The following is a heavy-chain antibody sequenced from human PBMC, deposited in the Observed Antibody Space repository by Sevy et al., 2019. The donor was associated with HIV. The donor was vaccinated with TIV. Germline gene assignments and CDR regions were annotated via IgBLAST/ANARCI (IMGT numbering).Heavy chain of an antibody. D-gene: IGHD2-21*02. CDR2: IWYDGTIK. Sequence: GGSLRLSCAASGFTFSSYVMHWVRQAPGKGLEWVALIWYDGTIKYYADSVKGRFTISRDNSKDTLFLQMYSLTPEDTAVDYCARGGGYCGGDCYSIDYWGQGALVTVSS. J-gene: IGHJ4*02. CDR3: ARGGGYCGGDCYSIDY. CDR1: GFTFSSYV. V-gene: IGHV3-33*08.